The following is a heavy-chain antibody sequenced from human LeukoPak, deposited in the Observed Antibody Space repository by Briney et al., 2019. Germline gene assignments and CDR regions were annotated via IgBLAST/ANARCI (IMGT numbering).Heavy chain of an antibody. CDR3: ARGGVVDIVAFDY. CDR2: MNPNSGNT. CDR1: GYTFTSYD. D-gene: IGHD5-12*01. J-gene: IGHJ4*02. V-gene: IGHV1-8*03. Sequence: ASVKVSCKASGYTFTSYDINWVRQATGQGLEGMGWMNPNSGNTSYAQKFQGRVTITRNTSISTAYMELSSLRSEDTAVYYCARGGVVDIVAFDYWGQGTLVTVSS.